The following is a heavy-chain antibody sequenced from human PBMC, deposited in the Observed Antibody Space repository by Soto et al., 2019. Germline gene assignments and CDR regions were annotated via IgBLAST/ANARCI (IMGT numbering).Heavy chain of an antibody. D-gene: IGHD6-13*01. J-gene: IGHJ5*02. CDR1: GFTFSSYW. CDR3: ARDIIAAAGSNWFDP. CDR2: IKQDGSEK. V-gene: IGHV3-7*05. Sequence: GGSLRLSCAASGFTFSSYWMSWVRQAPGKGLEWVANIKQDGSEKYYVDSVKGRFTISRDNAKNSLYLQMNSLRAEDTAVYYCARDIIAAAGSNWFDPWGQGTLVTVSS.